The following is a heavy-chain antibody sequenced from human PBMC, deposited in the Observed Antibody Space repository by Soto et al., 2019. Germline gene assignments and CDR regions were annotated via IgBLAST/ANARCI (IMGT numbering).Heavy chain of an antibody. Sequence: QVQLVQSGAEVKKPGASVKVSCKASGYTFTSYGISWVRQAPGQGLEWMGWISAYNGNTNYAQKVQGRATMTTDTSTSTAYMELRSLRSDDTAVYYCARDLEDLYYYDSSGYYYGYWGQGTLVTVSS. J-gene: IGHJ4*02. D-gene: IGHD3-22*01. CDR1: GYTFTSYG. V-gene: IGHV1-18*01. CDR2: ISAYNGNT. CDR3: ARDLEDLYYYDSSGYYYGY.